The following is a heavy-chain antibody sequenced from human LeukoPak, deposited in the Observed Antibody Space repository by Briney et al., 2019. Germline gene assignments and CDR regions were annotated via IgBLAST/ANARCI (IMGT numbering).Heavy chain of an antibody. CDR2: IIPMLDIT. J-gene: IGHJ3*02. D-gene: IGHD4-23*01. V-gene: IGHV1-69*04. CDR3: AREYAGGNSFHVIFHI. CDR1: GDSFSSYP. Sequence: ASVKVSCKAPGDSFSSYPISWVRLAPGQGLEWMGRIIPMLDITDYAQKFQDRITITADKSTTTAYMELSSLRSEDTAVYYCAREYAGGNSFHVIFHIWGQGTMVSVSS.